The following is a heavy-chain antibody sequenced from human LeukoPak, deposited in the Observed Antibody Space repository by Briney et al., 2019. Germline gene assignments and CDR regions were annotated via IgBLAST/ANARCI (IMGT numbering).Heavy chain of an antibody. CDR3: ARDPESYSSGWYDGGSGGIDY. J-gene: IGHJ4*02. D-gene: IGHD6-19*01. Sequence: ASVKVSCKASGYTFTGYYMHWVRQAPGQGLEWMGWINPNSGGTNYAQKFQGRVTMTRDTSISTAYMELSRLRSDDTAVYYCARDPESYSSGWYDGGSGGIDYWGQGTLVTVSS. V-gene: IGHV1-2*02. CDR1: GYTFTGYY. CDR2: INPNSGGT.